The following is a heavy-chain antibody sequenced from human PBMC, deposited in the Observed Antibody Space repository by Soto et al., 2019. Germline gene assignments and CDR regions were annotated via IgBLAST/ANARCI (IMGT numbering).Heavy chain of an antibody. Sequence: GGSLRLSCAAYGFTFSSYALIWVRQAPGKGLEWLSAISASGGSTYYAGSVKGRFTISRDNSNNTLYLQMNSLRAEDTAVYYCAKGGKSIAAAGDYWGQGTLVTVSS. CDR2: ISASGGST. CDR3: AKGGKSIAAAGDY. V-gene: IGHV3-23*01. J-gene: IGHJ4*02. D-gene: IGHD6-13*01. CDR1: GFTFSSYA.